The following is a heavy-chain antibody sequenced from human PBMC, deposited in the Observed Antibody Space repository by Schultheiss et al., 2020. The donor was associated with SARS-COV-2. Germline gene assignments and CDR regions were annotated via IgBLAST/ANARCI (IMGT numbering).Heavy chain of an antibody. D-gene: IGHD3-22*01. CDR2: IYYTGSA. CDR1: GASISSGDYY. V-gene: IGHV4-30-4*01. J-gene: IGHJ5*02. CDR3: ARVGAPDYYDSSGYYAA. Sequence: SETLSLTCNVSGASISSGDYYWSWIRQPPGKGLEWIGYIYYTGSAYYNSSLKSRVTISVDTSKNQFSLKLSSVTAADTAVYYCARVGAPDYYDSSGYYAAWGQGTLVTVSS.